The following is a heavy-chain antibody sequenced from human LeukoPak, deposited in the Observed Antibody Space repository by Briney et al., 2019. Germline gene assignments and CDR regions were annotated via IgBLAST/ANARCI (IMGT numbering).Heavy chain of an antibody. CDR2: ISSSSSTI. D-gene: IGHD6-19*01. V-gene: IGHV3-48*01. J-gene: IGHJ4*02. Sequence: GGSLRLSCAASGFTFSSYSMNWVRQAPGKGLEGVSYISSSSSTIYYADSVKGRFTISRDNAKNSLYLQMNSLRAEDTAVYYCARVVVAVAGYPIDYWGQGTLVTVSS. CDR3: ARVVVAVAGYPIDY. CDR1: GFTFSSYS.